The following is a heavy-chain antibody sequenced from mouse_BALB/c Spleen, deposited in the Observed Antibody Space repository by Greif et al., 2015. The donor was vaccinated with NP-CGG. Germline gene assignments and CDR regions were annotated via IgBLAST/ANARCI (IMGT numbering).Heavy chain of an antibody. CDR2: IDSANGNT. Sequence: VQLQQSGAELVKPGASVKLSCTASGFNIKDTYMHWVKQRPEQGLEWIGRIDSANGNTKYDPKFQGKATITADTSSNTAYLQLSSLTSEDTAVYYCARWDWYFDVWGAGTTVTVSS. CDR1: GFNIKDTY. V-gene: IGHV14-3*02. CDR3: ARWDWYFDV. J-gene: IGHJ1*01.